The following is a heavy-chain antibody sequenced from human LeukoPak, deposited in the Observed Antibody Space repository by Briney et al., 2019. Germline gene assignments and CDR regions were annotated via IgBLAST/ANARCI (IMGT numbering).Heavy chain of an antibody. V-gene: IGHV4-59*08. J-gene: IGHJ4*02. CDR3: ARQGNYYDSSGSLDY. Sequence: SETLSLTCTVSGGSISSYYWSWIRQPPGKGLEWIGYIYYSGSTNYNPSLKSRVTISVDTSKNQFSLRLSSVTAADTAVYYCARQGNYYDSSGSLDYWGQGTLVTVSS. CDR2: IYYSGST. CDR1: GGSISSYY. D-gene: IGHD3-22*01.